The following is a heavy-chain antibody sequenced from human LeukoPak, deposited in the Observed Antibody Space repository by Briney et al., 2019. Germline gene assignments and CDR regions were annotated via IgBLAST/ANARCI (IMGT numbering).Heavy chain of an antibody. J-gene: IGHJ3*02. CDR2: IIPIFGTA. CDR3: AREPAGTYAFDI. V-gene: IGHV1-69*13. D-gene: IGHD1-1*01. CDR1: GGTFSSYA. Sequence: SVKVSCKASGGTFSSYAISWVRQAPGQGLEWMGGIIPIFGTANYAQKFQGRVTITADESTSTAYMELSSLRSEDTAVYYCAREPAGTYAFDIWGQGTMVTVSS.